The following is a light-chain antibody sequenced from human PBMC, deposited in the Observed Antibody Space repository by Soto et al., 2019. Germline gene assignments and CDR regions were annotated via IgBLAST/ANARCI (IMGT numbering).Light chain of an antibody. CDR3: EYYGSSIT. CDR2: GTS. J-gene: IGKJ4*01. CDR1: QSISNNH. Sequence: EIVLTQSPGTLSLSPGERVTLSCRTSQSISNNHLAWYQKKPGQAPGLLIHGTSNRATGIPDRFSGSGSGTDFTLTFSRLEPEDFAVYYCEYYGSSITFGGGTKVEIK. V-gene: IGKV3-20*01.